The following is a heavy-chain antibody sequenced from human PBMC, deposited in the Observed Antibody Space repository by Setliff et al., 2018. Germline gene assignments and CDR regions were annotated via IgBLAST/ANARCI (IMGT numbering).Heavy chain of an antibody. CDR3: AREQWLDPPGYYYMDV. D-gene: IGHD6-19*01. J-gene: IGHJ6*03. CDR2: IYIGGSA. CDR1: GGSISSYY. V-gene: IGHV4-4*07. Sequence: PSETLSLTCTVSGGSISSYYWGWIRRPAGKGLEWIGHIYIGGSANYNPSLKSRVTMSIDTSKNQFSLKLNSVTAADMAVYYCAREQWLDPPGYYYMDVWAKGTTVTVSS.